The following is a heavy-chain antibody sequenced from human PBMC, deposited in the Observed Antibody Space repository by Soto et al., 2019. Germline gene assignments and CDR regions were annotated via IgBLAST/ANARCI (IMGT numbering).Heavy chain of an antibody. CDR3: ARRSYYGSGSIFDY. V-gene: IGHV4-39*01. D-gene: IGHD3-10*01. J-gene: IGHJ4*02. CDR2: IYYSGST. Sequence: SETLSLTCTVSGGSISRSGYYWGWIRQPPGKGLEWIGNIYYSGSTNYNPSLKSRVTISVDTSKNQFSLKVSSVTAADTAVYYCARRSYYGSGSIFDYWGQGTLVTVSS. CDR1: GGSISRSGYY.